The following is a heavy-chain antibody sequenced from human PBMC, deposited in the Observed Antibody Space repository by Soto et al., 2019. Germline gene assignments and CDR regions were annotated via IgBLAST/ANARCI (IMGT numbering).Heavy chain of an antibody. CDR3: TSLYYGH. J-gene: IGHJ4*02. D-gene: IGHD3-16*02. V-gene: IGHV3-15*01. Sequence: EVQLVESGGDLVKPGGSLRLSCAASEFTFTYAWMSWVRQAPGKGLEWVGHIKSKTDGGTTDYAAPVKGRFTISRDESQNTLYLQMNSLKTEDTAVYYCTSLYYGHWGQGTLVTVSS. CDR2: IKSKTDGGTT. CDR1: EFTFTYAW.